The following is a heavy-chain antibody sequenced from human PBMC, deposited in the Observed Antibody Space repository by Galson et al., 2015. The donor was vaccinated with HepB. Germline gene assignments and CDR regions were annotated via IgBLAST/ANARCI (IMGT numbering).Heavy chain of an antibody. CDR2: INPNGGST. V-gene: IGHV1-46*01. J-gene: IGHJ6*03. D-gene: IGHD6-13*01. CDR1: GYTFTSYY. Sequence: SVKVSCKASGYTFTSYYVHWVRQAPGQELEWMGIINPNGGSTNYAQKFQGRVNMTRDTSTSTVYMELSSLRSEDSAVYYCAALRIATAATGFWYYYYYMDVWGKGTTVTVAS. CDR3: AALRIATAATGFWYYYYYMDV.